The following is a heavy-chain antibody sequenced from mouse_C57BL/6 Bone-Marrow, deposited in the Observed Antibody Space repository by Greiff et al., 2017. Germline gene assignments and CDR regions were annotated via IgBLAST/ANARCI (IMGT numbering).Heavy chain of an antibody. CDR2: IDPETGGT. Sequence: VKLQQSGAELVRPGASVTLSCKASGYTFTVYEMHWVKQTPVHGLEWIGAIDPETGGTAYNQKFKGKAILTADKSSSTAYMELRSLTSEDSAVYYCTRNWDDYWGQGTTLTVSS. D-gene: IGHD4-1*01. CDR1: GYTFTVYE. V-gene: IGHV1-15*01. J-gene: IGHJ2*01. CDR3: TRNWDDY.